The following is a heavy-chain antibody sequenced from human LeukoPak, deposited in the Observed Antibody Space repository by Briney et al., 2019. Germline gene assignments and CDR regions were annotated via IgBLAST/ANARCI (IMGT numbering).Heavy chain of an antibody. CDR2: IYYSGST. CDR1: GGSISSGDYY. D-gene: IGHD3-3*01. V-gene: IGHV4-30-4*01. Sequence: SETLSLTCTVSGGSISSGDYYWSWIRQPPGKGLERIGYIYYSGSTYYNPSLKSRVTIPVDTSKNQFSLKLSSVTAADTAVYYCARGERYYDFWSGYSRGFSGFDYWGQGTLVTVSS. CDR3: ARGERYYDFWSGYSRGFSGFDY. J-gene: IGHJ4*02.